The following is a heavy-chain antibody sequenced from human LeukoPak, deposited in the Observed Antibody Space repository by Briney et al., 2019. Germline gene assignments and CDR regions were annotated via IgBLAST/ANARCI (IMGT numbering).Heavy chain of an antibody. J-gene: IGHJ4*02. CDR3: ARSGRYQIY. D-gene: IGHD3-10*01. Sequence: SETPSLTCAIYGGPLSGYSWSWIRQPPGKGLEWIGEINDRGSTTYNPSLQSRPSMSLDTSRNQFSLTLGSVTAADTAVYFCARSGRYQIYWGQGTLVTVSS. CDR2: INDRGST. CDR1: GGPLSGYS. V-gene: IGHV4-34*01.